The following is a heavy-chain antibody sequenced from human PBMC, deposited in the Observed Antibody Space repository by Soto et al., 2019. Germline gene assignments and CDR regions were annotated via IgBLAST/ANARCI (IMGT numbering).Heavy chain of an antibody. J-gene: IGHJ3*02. CDR3: ARVQTGYCGGDCYSSGAFDI. V-gene: IGHV1-18*01. Sequence: QVQLVQSGAEVKKLGASVKVSCKASGYTFTSYGISWVRQAPGQGLEWMGWISAYNGNTNYAQKLQGRVTMTTDTSTSTAYMELRSLRSDDTAVYYCARVQTGYCGGDCYSSGAFDIWGQGTMVTVSS. CDR2: ISAYNGNT. CDR1: GYTFTSYG. D-gene: IGHD2-21*02.